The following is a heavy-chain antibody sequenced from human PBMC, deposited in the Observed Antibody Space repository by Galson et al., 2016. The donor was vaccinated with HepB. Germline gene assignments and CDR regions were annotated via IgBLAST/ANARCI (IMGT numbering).Heavy chain of an antibody. V-gene: IGHV3-74*01. Sequence: SLRLSCAASGFTFSSYWMHWVRQAPGKGLVWVSHINTDGSRTHYADSVKGRFTISRDNAKNTLYLQINSLSAEDTAVSYCVTDRLATNSSDPWGQGTLLTVPS. CDR1: GFTFSSYW. J-gene: IGHJ5*02. CDR3: VTDRLATNSSDP. D-gene: IGHD2-8*01. CDR2: INTDGSRT.